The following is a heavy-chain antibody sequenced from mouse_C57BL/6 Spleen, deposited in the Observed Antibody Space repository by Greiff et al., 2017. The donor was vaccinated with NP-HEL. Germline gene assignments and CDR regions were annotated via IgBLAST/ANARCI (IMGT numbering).Heavy chain of an antibody. V-gene: IGHV5-9-1*02. CDR2: ISSGGDYI. Sequence: DVQLVESGEGLVKPGGSLKLSCAASGFTFSSYAMSWVRQTPEKRLEWVAYISSGGDYIYYADTVKGRFTISRDNARNTLYLQMSSLKSEDTAMYYCTREEIYYAMDYWGQGTSVTVSS. J-gene: IGHJ4*01. CDR3: TREEIYYAMDY. CDR1: GFTFSSYA.